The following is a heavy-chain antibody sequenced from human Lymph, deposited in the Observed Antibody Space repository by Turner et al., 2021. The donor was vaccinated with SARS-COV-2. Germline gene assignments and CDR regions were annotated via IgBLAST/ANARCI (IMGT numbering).Heavy chain of an antibody. CDR3: AREYCSGGICYSYYFDY. CDR1: GFTFSGYY. V-gene: IGHV3-11*06. Sequence: QVQLVESGGGLVKPGGSLRLSCAASGFTFSGYYMSWIRQAPGKGLEWVSYISSSSSYTNYADSVKGRFTISRDNAKNSLYLQMNSLRAEDTAVYYCAREYCSGGICYSYYFDYWGQGTLVTVSS. D-gene: IGHD2-15*01. J-gene: IGHJ4*02. CDR2: ISSSSSYT.